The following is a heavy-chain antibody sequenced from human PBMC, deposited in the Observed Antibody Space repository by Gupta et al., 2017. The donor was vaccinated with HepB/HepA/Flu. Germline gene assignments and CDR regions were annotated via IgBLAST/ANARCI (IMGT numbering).Heavy chain of an antibody. V-gene: IGHV1-46*01. CDR3: ARDGERYSSSWQWGHYYYYYGMDV. D-gene: IGHD6-13*01. J-gene: IGHJ6*02. CDR2: INPSGGST. Sequence: QVQLVQSGAEVKKPGASVKVSCKASGYTFTSYYMHWVRQAPGQGLEWMGIINPSGGSTSYAQKFQGRVTMTRDTSTSTVYMELSSRRAEDTAVYYCARDGERYSSSWQWGHYYYYYGMDVWGQGTTVTVSS. CDR1: GYTFTSYY.